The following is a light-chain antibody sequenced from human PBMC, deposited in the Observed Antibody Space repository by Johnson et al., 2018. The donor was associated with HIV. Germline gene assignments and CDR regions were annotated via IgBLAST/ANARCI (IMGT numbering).Light chain of an antibody. V-gene: IGLV1-51*01. J-gene: IGLJ1*01. Sequence: QSILTQPPSVSAAPGQKVTISCSGSSSNIGNSYVSWYQQLPGTAPKLLIYDNNKRPSGVPDRFSGSKSGTSATLDITGLHNGDEADYYCGTWESSLRTGFFGTGTKVTVL. CDR3: GTWESSLRTGF. CDR1: SSNIGNSY. CDR2: DNN.